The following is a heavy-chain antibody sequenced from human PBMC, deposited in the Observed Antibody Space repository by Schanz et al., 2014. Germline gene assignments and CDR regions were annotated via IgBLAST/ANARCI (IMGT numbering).Heavy chain of an antibody. CDR2: ISVYTGNT. D-gene: IGHD3-9*01. V-gene: IGHV1-18*01. CDR1: GYTFTTYA. CDR3: AEAEFDIWTDSETRVDP. Sequence: QIQLVQSGPEVKKPGASVRVSCKASGYTFTTYAMSWVRQAPGQGLEWVGWISVYTGNTKYGQKVPGKVTVTADISTTTPYMELRSLRPYDTAVDYCAEAEFDIWTDSETRVDPWGQGTLVNVSS. J-gene: IGHJ5*02.